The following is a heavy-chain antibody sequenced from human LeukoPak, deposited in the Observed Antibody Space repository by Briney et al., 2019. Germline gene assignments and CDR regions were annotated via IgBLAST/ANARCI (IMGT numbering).Heavy chain of an antibody. CDR3: ARVPGAYYDSLIGFGSGWFDP. Sequence: PSETLSLTCTVSGYSISSGYSWGWVRQSPRTGLEWIGITHHSGATYYNPSLRSRLTISIDTFKNQFSLRLRSVTAADTAVYYCARVPGAYYDSLIGFGSGWFDPWGQGILVTVSS. J-gene: IGHJ5*02. D-gene: IGHD3-3*01. CDR2: THHSGAT. V-gene: IGHV4-38-2*02. CDR1: GYSISSGYS.